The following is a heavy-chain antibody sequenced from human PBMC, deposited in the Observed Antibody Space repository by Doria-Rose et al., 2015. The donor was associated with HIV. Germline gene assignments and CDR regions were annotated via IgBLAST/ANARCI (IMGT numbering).Heavy chain of an antibody. D-gene: IGHD6-13*01. Sequence: QVTLKESGPVLVKPTETLTLTCTVSGVSLSSPGMGVSWIRQPPGKALAWLATIFSDDDRSYKASLKSRLTISRGTSKSQVVLNMTDMDPVDTATYYCARIKSSRWYHKYYFDFWGQGTLVIVSA. CDR1: GVSLSSPGMG. V-gene: IGHV2-26*01. J-gene: IGHJ4*02. CDR3: ARIKSSRWYHKYYFDF. CDR2: IFSDDDR.